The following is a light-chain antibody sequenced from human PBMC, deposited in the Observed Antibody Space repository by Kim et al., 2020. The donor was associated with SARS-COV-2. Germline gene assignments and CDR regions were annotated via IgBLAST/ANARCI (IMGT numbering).Light chain of an antibody. CDR2: KDS. V-gene: IGLV3-25*03. Sequence: SYELTQPPSVSVSPGQTARITCSGDALPKKYAYWYQQKPGQAPVLVIYKDSERPSGIPERFSGSSSGTTVTLTLSGDQAEDEADYYCQSADSSGTPNWVF. CDR1: ALPKKY. CDR3: QSADSSGTPNWV. J-gene: IGLJ3*02.